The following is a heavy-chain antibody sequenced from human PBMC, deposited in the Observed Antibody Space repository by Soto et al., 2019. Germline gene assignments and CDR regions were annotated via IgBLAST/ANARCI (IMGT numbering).Heavy chain of an antibody. CDR2: LIXXXNXP. Sequence: PVKVSCKTCGGRFKSCSSYLVRQAPGQGLDWMXGLIXXXNXPXXXKXXQXRVTITAAESTSTAYMELRSLRSEDTAIYHCAAVYFYNSSDFRRSWGQGTLVTVSS. V-gene: IGHV1-69*13. J-gene: IGHJ5*02. CDR1: GGRFKSCS. D-gene: IGHD3-22*01. CDR3: AAVYFYNSSDFRRS.